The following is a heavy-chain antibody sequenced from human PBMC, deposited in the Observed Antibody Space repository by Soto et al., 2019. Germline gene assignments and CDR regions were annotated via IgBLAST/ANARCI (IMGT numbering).Heavy chain of an antibody. Sequence: GGSLILSCAASGFTFDDYAMHWVRQAPGKGLEWVSGISWNSGSIGYADSVRGRFTISRDNAKNSLYLQMNSLRAEDTALYYCAKTPRTDSYGYFDYWGQGTLVTVSS. CDR3: AKTPRTDSYGYFDY. CDR1: GFTFDDYA. D-gene: IGHD5-18*01. CDR2: ISWNSGSI. V-gene: IGHV3-9*01. J-gene: IGHJ4*02.